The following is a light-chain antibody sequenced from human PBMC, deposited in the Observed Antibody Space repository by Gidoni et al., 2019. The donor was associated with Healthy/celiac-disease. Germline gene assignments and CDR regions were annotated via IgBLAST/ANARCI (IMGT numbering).Light chain of an antibody. CDR3: QQYNSPWT. J-gene: IGKJ1*01. CDR1: QSISSW. V-gene: IGKV1-5*03. Sequence: DIQMTQSPSPLSASVGDRVTITCLASQSISSWLAWYQQKPGKAPKLLIYKASSLESGVPSRFSGSGSGTEFTLTISSLQPDDFATYYCQQYNSPWTFGQGTKVEIK. CDR2: KAS.